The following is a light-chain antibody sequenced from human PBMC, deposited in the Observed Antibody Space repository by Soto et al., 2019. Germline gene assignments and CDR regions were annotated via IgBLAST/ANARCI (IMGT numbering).Light chain of an antibody. CDR2: TNS. CDR1: SSNIGSNT. Sequence: QAVVTQPPSASGTPGQRVTISCSGSSSNIGSNTVNWYQQLPGPAPKLLIYTNSQRPSGIPDRFSGSKSGTSASLAISGLQSEDEADYYCAAWDDSLNGYVFGTGTKLTVL. J-gene: IGLJ1*01. CDR3: AAWDDSLNGYV. V-gene: IGLV1-44*01.